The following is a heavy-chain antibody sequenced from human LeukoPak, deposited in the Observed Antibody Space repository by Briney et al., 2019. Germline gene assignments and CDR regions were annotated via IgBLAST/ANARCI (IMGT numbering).Heavy chain of an antibody. V-gene: IGHV1-2*02. J-gene: IGHJ1*01. CDR3: ARDGVGYYDSSGYYYFQH. D-gene: IGHD3-22*01. CDR1: GYTFTGYY. Sequence: ASVKVSCKASGYTFTGYYMHWVRQALGQGLEWMGWINPNSGGTNYAQKFQGRVTMTRDTSISTAYMELSRLRSDDTAVYYCARDGVGYYDSSGYYYFQHWGQGTLVTVSS. CDR2: INPNSGGT.